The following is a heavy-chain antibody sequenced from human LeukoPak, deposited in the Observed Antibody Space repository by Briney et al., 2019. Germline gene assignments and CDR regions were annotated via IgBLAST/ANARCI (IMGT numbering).Heavy chain of an antibody. D-gene: IGHD3-3*01. CDR1: GFTFSNYG. J-gene: IGHJ2*01. Sequence: GGSLRLSCAASGFTFSNYGMHWDRQAPGKGLEWVSVIWYDGSNKYYADSVKGRFTVSRDNSKNTLYLQMDSLRAEDTAVYYCAKDQGTAIFGMIIPDWYFDLWGRGTLVTVSS. CDR2: IWYDGSNK. CDR3: AKDQGTAIFGMIIPDWYFDL. V-gene: IGHV3-33*06.